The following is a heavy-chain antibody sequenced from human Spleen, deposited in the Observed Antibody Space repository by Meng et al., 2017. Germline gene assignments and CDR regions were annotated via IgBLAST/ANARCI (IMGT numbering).Heavy chain of an antibody. CDR3: ARGKRYGDYFDY. Sequence: QVQLQESGPGLVKPSGTLSLTCAVSGGSISTSDFYWAWIRQSPGKGLEWIGCVYSSGTTYYNPSLKSRVTMSVDTPENKFSLKLSSVTAADTAVYFCARGKRYGDYFDYWGQGTLVTVSS. CDR2: VYSSGTT. V-gene: IGHV4-39*01. J-gene: IGHJ4*02. CDR1: GGSISTSDFY. D-gene: IGHD4/OR15-4a*01.